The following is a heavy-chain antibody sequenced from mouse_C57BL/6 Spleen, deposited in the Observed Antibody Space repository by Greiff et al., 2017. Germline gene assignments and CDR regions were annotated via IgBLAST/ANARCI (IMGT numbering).Heavy chain of an antibody. CDR3: ASPYYYGSSPWFAY. J-gene: IGHJ3*01. CDR1: GYAFSSSW. CDR2: IYPGDGDT. D-gene: IGHD1-1*01. Sequence: VQLQQSGPELVKPGASVKISCKASGYAFSSSWMNWVKQRPGKGLVWIGRIYPGDGDTNYNGKFKGKATLTADKSSSTAYMQLSSLTSEDSAVYFCASPYYYGSSPWFAYWGQGTLVTVSA. V-gene: IGHV1-82*01.